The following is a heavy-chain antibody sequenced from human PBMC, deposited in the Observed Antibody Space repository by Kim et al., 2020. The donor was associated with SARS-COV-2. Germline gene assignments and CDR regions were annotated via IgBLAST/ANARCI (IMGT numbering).Heavy chain of an antibody. CDR2: IYSGGST. CDR1: GFTVSSNY. J-gene: IGHJ6*01. D-gene: IGHD3-10*01. CDR3: SRDQNYGSGRDPYSYGMDV. V-gene: IGHV3-53*01. Sequence: GGSLRLSCAASGFTVSSNYMSWVRQAPGKGLEWVSVIYSGGSTYYADSVKGRFTISRDNSKNTLYLQLNSLRAEDTAVYYCSRDQNYGSGRDPYSYGMDV.